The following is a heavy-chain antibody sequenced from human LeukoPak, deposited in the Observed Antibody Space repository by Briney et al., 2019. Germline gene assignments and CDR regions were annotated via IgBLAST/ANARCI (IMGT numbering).Heavy chain of an antibody. CDR3: ARSAYYDFWSGYYNPYYFDY. J-gene: IGHJ4*02. CDR1: GGSISNYY. V-gene: IGHV4-59*08. Sequence: SETLSLTCTVSGGSISNYYWNWIRQPPGKGLEWIGFIYSSGTTNYNPSLKSRLTFSLDTSKNQFSLKLSSVTAADTAVYYCARSAYYDFWSGYYNPYYFDYWGQGTLVTVSS. D-gene: IGHD3-3*01. CDR2: IYSSGTT.